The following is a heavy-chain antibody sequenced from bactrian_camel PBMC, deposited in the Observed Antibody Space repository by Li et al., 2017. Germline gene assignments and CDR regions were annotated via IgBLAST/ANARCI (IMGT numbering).Heavy chain of an antibody. CDR1: GFTVSAYA. Sequence: HVQLVESGGNLVQPGGSLRLSCAVSGFTVSAYAMSWVRQAPGKGLEWVSKITSDGNNKYYADSVKGRFTIDRDNAKNTVNLQMNSLKSEDTALYYCATTLGTWSVYEYNYWGQGTQVTVS. J-gene: IGHJ4*01. CDR2: ITSDGNNK. V-gene: IGHV3S7*01. D-gene: IGHD6*01. CDR3: ATTLGTWSVYEYNY.